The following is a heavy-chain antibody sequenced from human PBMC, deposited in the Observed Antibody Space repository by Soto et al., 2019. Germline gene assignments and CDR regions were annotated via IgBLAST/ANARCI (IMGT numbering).Heavy chain of an antibody. D-gene: IGHD6-13*01. Sequence: QVQLVQSGAEVKKPGASVKVSCRASGYTFSTYDIDWVRLAPGQGLEWMGSMNPNTGNTEYAQKFQGRVTMTRDTSESTFYMELSSLRSEDTAINYCARTMGGIAAAGNDYWGQGTLVTVSS. V-gene: IGHV1-8*01. CDR3: ARTMGGIAAAGNDY. CDR2: MNPNTGNT. J-gene: IGHJ4*02. CDR1: GYTFSTYD.